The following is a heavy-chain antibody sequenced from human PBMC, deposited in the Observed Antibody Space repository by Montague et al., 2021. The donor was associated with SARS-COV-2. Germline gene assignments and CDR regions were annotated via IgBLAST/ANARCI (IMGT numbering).Heavy chain of an antibody. CDR1: GGSIGSYY. J-gene: IGHJ4*02. D-gene: IGHD3-22*01. V-gene: IGHV4-59*01. CDR3: ATSLSYRSGYYLDY. CDR2: IYYSGSN. Sequence: SETLSLTCSVSGGSIGSYYWSWLRQPPGKGLEWIGHIYYSGSNTYNPSLKSRVTISIDTPKNQFSLKLSSVTAADTAVYYCATSLSYRSGYYLDYWGQGTLVTVSS.